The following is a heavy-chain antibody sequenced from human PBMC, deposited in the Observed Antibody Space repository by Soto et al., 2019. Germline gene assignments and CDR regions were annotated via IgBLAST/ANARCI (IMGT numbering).Heavy chain of an antibody. CDR2: IWYDGSNK. CDR1: GFTFSSYG. CDR3: AREAGYTDYYYYGMDV. V-gene: IGHV3-33*01. Sequence: QVQLVESGGGVVQPGRSLRLSCAASGFTFSSYGMHWVRQAPGKGLEWVAVIWYDGSNKYYADSVKGRFTISRDNSKNTLYLQMNSLRAEDTAVYYCAREAGYTDYYYYGMDVWGQGTTVTVSS. D-gene: IGHD1-1*01. J-gene: IGHJ6*02.